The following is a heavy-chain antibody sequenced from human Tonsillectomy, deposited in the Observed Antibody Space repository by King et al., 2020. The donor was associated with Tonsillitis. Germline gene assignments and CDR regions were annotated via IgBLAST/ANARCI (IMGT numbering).Heavy chain of an antibody. J-gene: IGHJ4*02. Sequence: HVTLKESGPALVKPTQTLTLTCTFSGVSLSTSGMCVSGIRQPPGKALEWLARIDWDDDKYYSTSLKTRLTISKDTSKNQVVLTMTNMGPVDTARYYCARQAGYFDYWGPGTLVTVSS. CDR3: ARQAGYFDY. CDR2: IDWDDDK. V-gene: IGHV2-70*15. CDR1: GVSLSTSGMC.